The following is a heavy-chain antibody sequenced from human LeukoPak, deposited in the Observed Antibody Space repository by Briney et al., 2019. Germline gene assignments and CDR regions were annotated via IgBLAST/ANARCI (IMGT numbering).Heavy chain of an antibody. V-gene: IGHV3-23*01. CDR2: ISGSGGST. Sequence: LTGGSLRLSCAASGFTFSSYAMSWVRQASGKGLEWVSAISGSGGSTYYADSVKGRFTISRDNSKNTLYLQMNSLRAEDTAVYYCANGGLWFVQFPDAFDIWGRGTMVTVSS. CDR1: GFTFSSYA. CDR3: ANGGLWFVQFPDAFDI. J-gene: IGHJ3*02. D-gene: IGHD3-10*01.